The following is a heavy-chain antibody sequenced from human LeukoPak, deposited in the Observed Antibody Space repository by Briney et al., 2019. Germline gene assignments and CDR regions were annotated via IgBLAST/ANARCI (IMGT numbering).Heavy chain of an antibody. D-gene: IGHD3-3*01. CDR2: IIPIFGTA. V-gene: IGHV1-69*13. Sequence: SVKVSCKASGGTFSSYAISWVRQAPGQGLEWMGGIIPIFGTANYAQKFQGRVTITADESTSTAYMELSSLRSEDTAVYYCARLPPYYDFWSGYPKWGQGTLVTVSS. J-gene: IGHJ4*02. CDR1: GGTFSSYA. CDR3: ARLPPYYDFWSGYPK.